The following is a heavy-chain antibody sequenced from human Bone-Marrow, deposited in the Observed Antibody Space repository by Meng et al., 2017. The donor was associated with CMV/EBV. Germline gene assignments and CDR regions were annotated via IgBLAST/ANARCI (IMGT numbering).Heavy chain of an antibody. V-gene: IGHV3-30*02. CDR1: GFTFSSYA. J-gene: IGHJ4*02. D-gene: IGHD1-14*01. Sequence: GESLKISCAASGFTFSSYAMSWVRQAPGKGLEWVAFIRYDGSNKYYADSVKGRFTISRDNSKNTLYLQMNSLRAEDTAVYYCAKDLTGYFDYWGQGTLVTVFS. CDR2: IRYDGSNK. CDR3: AKDLTGYFDY.